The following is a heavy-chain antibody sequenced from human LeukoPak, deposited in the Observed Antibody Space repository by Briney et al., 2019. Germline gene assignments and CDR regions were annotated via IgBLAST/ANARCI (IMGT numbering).Heavy chain of an antibody. CDR3: ARAGTPLGHYYDSSGYSLDY. CDR2: LDRGSSNI. J-gene: IGHJ4*02. D-gene: IGHD3-22*01. Sequence: QPGGSLRLSCAASGFTVSNYEMHWVRQAPGKGLEWISYLDRGSSNICYADSVRGRFTISSDNAKESVHLQMNSLRGDDTAVYYCARAGTPLGHYYDSSGYSLDYWGQGTLVTVSS. V-gene: IGHV3-48*03. CDR1: GFTVSNYE.